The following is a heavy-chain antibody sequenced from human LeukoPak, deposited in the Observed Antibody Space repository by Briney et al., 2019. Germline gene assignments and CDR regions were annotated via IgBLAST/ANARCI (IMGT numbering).Heavy chain of an antibody. CDR3: ARAIRTVTTGEIAFDI. D-gene: IGHD4-11*01. CDR1: GGSISSSSYY. J-gene: IGHJ3*02. Sequence: SETLSLTCTVSGGSISSSSYYWGWIRQPPGKGLEWIGSIYYSGSTYYNPSLKSRVTISVDTSKNQFSLRLSSVTAADTAVYYCARAIRTVTTGEIAFDIWGQGTMVTVSS. CDR2: IYYSGST. V-gene: IGHV4-39*07.